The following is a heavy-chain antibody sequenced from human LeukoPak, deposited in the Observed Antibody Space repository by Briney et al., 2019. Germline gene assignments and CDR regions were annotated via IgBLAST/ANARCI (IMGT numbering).Heavy chain of an antibody. Sequence: MTSETLSLTCTVSGGSISSGGYYWSWIRRPPGKGLEWIGYIYQSGSTYYNPSLKSRVTISADRSKNQFSLNLSSVTAADTAVYYCARVGIIAAAGSNDYWGQGTLVTVSS. V-gene: IGHV4-30-2*01. CDR1: GGSISSGGYY. J-gene: IGHJ4*02. CDR2: IYQSGST. CDR3: ARVGIIAAAGSNDY. D-gene: IGHD6-13*01.